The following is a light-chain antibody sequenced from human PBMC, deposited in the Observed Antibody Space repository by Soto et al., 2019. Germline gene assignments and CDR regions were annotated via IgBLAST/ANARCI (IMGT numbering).Light chain of an antibody. CDR1: NIGRTS. Sequence: SYVLTQPPSVSVAPGQTARITCGGNNIGRTSVHWYQQRPGQAPMLVVYDDTDRPSGIPERFSGSNSENTATLTINRVEAGDEADYYCHVWDNGGDHPVFGGGTQLTVL. J-gene: IGLJ2*01. V-gene: IGLV3-21*02. CDR2: DDT. CDR3: HVWDNGGDHPV.